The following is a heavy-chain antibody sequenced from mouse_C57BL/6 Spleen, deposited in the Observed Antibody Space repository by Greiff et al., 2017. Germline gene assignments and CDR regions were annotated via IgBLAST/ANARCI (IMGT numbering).Heavy chain of an antibody. Sequence: EVKLVESGGGLVQPKGSLKLSCAASGLSFNTYAMNWVRQAPGKGLEWVARIRSKSNNYATYYADSVKDRFTISRDDSESMLYLQMNNLKTEDTAMYYCVRRDYSNYYAMDYWGQGTSVTVSS. J-gene: IGHJ4*01. CDR1: GLSFNTYA. CDR3: VRRDYSNYYAMDY. V-gene: IGHV10-1*01. D-gene: IGHD2-5*01. CDR2: IRSKSNNYAT.